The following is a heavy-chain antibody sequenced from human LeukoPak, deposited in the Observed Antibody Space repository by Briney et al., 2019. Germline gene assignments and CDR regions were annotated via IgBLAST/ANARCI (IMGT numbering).Heavy chain of an antibody. CDR1: GTSISDYY. J-gene: IGHJ4*02. CDR2: LSNSGFT. Sequence: PSETLSLTCSVSGTSISDYYWNWIRQPPGKGLEWIAHLSNSGFTNCDPSLKSRVTISVDTSKNQFSLNLSSVTAADTAVYYCARVSGAAAGFSDYWSQGTLATVSS. D-gene: IGHD6-13*01. CDR3: ARVSGAAAGFSDY. V-gene: IGHV4-59*01.